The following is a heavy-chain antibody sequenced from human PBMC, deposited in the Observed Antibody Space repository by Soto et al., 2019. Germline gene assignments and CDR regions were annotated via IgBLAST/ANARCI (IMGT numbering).Heavy chain of an antibody. J-gene: IGHJ2*01. Sequence: QVQLVQSGAEVKKPGSSVKVSCKASGGTFSSYAISWVRQAPGQGLEWMGGIIPIFGTANYAQKFQGRVTCTADESTSTAYMELSSLRSEDTAVYYCARLAAAVHLSSWYFDLWGRGTLVTVSS. CDR1: GGTFSSYA. CDR2: IIPIFGTA. V-gene: IGHV1-69*12. D-gene: IGHD6-13*01. CDR3: ARLAAAVHLSSWYFDL.